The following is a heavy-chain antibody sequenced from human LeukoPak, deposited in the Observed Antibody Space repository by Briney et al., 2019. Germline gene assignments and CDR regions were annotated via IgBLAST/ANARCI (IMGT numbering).Heavy chain of an antibody. CDR2: INGDGS. D-gene: IGHD1-20*01. J-gene: IGHJ6*02. Sequence: GGSLRLSGVASGFIFSNYWMYWVRQVPGKGLVWVSRINGDGSYGVSVNGRFTISRDNAKSTLYLQMNNLRVEDTAVYYCASYNWNYDMDVWGQGTTVIVSS. CDR1: GFIFSNYW. CDR3: ASYNWNYDMDV. V-gene: IGHV3-74*01.